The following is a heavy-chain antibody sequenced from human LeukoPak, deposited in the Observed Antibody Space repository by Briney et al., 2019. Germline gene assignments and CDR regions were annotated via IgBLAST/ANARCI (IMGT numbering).Heavy chain of an antibody. Sequence: PVKVSCKASGGTFSSYAISWVRQAPGQGLEWMGGIIPIFGTANYAQKFQGRVTITADKSTSTAYMELSSLRSEDTAVYYCAKLTDSSGSYTADYWGQGTLVTVSS. V-gene: IGHV1-69*06. CDR1: GGTFSSYA. CDR3: AKLTDSSGSYTADY. CDR2: IIPIFGTA. D-gene: IGHD3-22*01. J-gene: IGHJ4*02.